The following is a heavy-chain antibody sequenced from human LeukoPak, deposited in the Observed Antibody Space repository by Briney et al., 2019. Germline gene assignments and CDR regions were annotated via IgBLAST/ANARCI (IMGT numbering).Heavy chain of an antibody. Sequence: GGSLRLSCAVSGLNVSDTHMSWVRQAPGGGLAWVSAMYTGGTTSYADSVTRGFTVSRDTSRNTLFLHMNSLRAEDTAVYYCAKDEATSGGGLASWGQGTLVIVSS. CDR2: MYTGGTT. D-gene: IGHD3-16*01. V-gene: IGHV3-53*01. J-gene: IGHJ5*01. CDR3: AKDEATSGGGLAS. CDR1: GLNVSDTH.